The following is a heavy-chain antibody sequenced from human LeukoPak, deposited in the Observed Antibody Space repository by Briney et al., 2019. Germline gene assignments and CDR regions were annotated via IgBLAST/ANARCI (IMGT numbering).Heavy chain of an antibody. D-gene: IGHD3-3*01. Sequence: ASVKVSCTASGYTLTRYGISWGRQAPGQGREWMGWISAYNGNTNYAQKLQGRVTMTTDTSTSTAYMELRSLRSDDTAVYYCARAKRAYDFWSGYLGYWGQGTLVTVSS. CDR2: ISAYNGNT. CDR3: ARAKRAYDFWSGYLGY. CDR1: GYTLTRYG. J-gene: IGHJ4*02. V-gene: IGHV1-18*01.